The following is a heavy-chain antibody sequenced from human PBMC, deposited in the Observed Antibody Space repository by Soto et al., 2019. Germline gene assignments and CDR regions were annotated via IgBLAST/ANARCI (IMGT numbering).Heavy chain of an antibody. Sequence: SETLSLTCTVSGGSISSDYWSWIRQPPGKGLEWIGYIYYGGSTHSNPSLKSRVIISLDTSKNQFSLKLSSVTAADTAVYYCARAVIKTTVTTDTWFDPWGQGTLVTVSS. V-gene: IGHV4-59*12. D-gene: IGHD4-17*01. CDR3: ARAVIKTTVTTDTWFDP. CDR2: IYYGGST. J-gene: IGHJ5*02. CDR1: GGSISSDY.